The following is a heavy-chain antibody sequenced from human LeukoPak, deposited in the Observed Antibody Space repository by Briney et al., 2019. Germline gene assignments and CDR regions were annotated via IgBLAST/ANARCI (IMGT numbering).Heavy chain of an antibody. CDR2: IYYSGST. V-gene: IGHV4-39*07. CDR3: ARGRRWLQLYNWFDP. CDR1: GGSISSSSYY. J-gene: IGHJ5*02. Sequence: SETLSLTCTVSGGSISSSSYYWGWIRQPPGKGLEWIGSIYYSGSTNSNPSLKSRVTISVDTSKNQFSLKLSSVTASDTAVYYCARGRRWLQLYNWFDPWGQGTLVTVSS. D-gene: IGHD5-24*01.